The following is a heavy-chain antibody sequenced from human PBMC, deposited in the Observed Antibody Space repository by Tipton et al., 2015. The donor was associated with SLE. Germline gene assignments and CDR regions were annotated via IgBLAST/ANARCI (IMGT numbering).Heavy chain of an antibody. Sequence: TLSLTCAVYGGSFSGYYWGWIRQPPGKGLEWIGSIYHSGSTYYNPSLKSRVTISVDTSKNQFSLKLSSVTAADTAVYYCARDPAARRGMDVWGQGTTVTVSS. J-gene: IGHJ6*02. CDR1: GGSFSGYY. V-gene: IGHV4-34*01. CDR2: IYHSGST. D-gene: IGHD6-6*01. CDR3: ARDPAARRGMDV.